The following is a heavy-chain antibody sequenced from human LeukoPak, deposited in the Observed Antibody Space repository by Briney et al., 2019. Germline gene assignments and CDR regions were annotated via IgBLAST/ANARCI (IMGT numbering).Heavy chain of an antibody. CDR1: GFTFSSYW. CDR3: ARSNQADDY. CDR2: INPGGSSI. V-gene: IGHV3-74*01. Sequence: PGGSLRLSCAASGFTFSSYWMHWVRQVPGKGLVWAARINPGGSSITYADSVKGRFTISRDNAKNTLYLQMDSLRAEDTGVYYCARSNQADDYWGQGTPVTVSS. D-gene: IGHD1-14*01. J-gene: IGHJ4*02.